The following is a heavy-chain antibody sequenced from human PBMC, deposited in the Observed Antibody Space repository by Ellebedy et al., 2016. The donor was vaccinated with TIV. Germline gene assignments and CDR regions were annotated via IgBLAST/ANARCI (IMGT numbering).Heavy chain of an antibody. Sequence: GESLKISXAASGFTFNTYGMHWVRQAPGKGLEWVALLSYDGSIESYADSVKGRFTISRDNSKSTLYLQMNNLRPEDTSFYYCAKSIYSSSSTPFDSWGQGLLVTVSA. D-gene: IGHD6-6*01. CDR2: LSYDGSIE. J-gene: IGHJ4*02. V-gene: IGHV3-30*18. CDR1: GFTFNTYG. CDR3: AKSIYSSSSTPFDS.